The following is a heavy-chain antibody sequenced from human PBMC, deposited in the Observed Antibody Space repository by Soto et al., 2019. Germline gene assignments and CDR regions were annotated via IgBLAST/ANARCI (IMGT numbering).Heavy chain of an antibody. Sequence: SWGSLRRSCSASGFTCSSYAMHWVRQAPGKALEYVSAISSNGGSTYYADSGKGRFTIPRDKSKNTLYLQISSLRAEDTAVYYCVKLAYDFWTYYYYYGMDVWGKGTRVTVSS. CDR1: GFTCSSYA. J-gene: IGHJ6*04. CDR2: ISSNGGST. V-gene: IGHV3-64D*06. D-gene: IGHD3-3*01. CDR3: VKLAYDFWTYYYYYGMDV.